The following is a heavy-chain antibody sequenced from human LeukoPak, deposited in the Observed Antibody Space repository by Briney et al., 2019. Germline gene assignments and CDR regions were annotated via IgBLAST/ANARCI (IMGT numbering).Heavy chain of an antibody. V-gene: IGHV4-30-4*08. D-gene: IGHD3-3*01. CDR1: GGSISSGDYY. CDR3: ARVRTASLYYFWSGYDKDY. J-gene: IGHJ4*02. CDR2: IYYSGST. Sequence: SETLSLTCTVSGGSISSGDYYWSWIRQPPGKGLEWIGYIYYSGSTYYNPSLKSRVTISVDTSKNQFSLKLSSVTAADTAVYYCARVRTASLYYFWSGYDKDYWGQGTLVTVSS.